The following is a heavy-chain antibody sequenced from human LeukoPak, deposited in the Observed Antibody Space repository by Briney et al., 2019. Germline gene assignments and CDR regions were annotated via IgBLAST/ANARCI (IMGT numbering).Heavy chain of an antibody. Sequence: SETLSLTCAVYGGSFSGYYWSWIRQPPGKGLEWIGEINHSGSTNYNPSLKSRVTISVDTSKNQFSLKLSSVTAADTAVYYCARGSSHYYGSGNWFDPWGQGTLVTASS. V-gene: IGHV4-34*01. CDR2: INHSGST. CDR3: ARGSSHYYGSGNWFDP. CDR1: GGSFSGYY. J-gene: IGHJ5*02. D-gene: IGHD3-10*01.